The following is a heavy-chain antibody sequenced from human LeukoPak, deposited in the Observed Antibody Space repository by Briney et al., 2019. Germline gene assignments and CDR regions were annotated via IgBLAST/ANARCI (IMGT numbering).Heavy chain of an antibody. V-gene: IGHV1-69*04. CDR1: GGTFSSYA. CDR3: ASGGTLYFQH. Sequence: ASVKVPCKASGGTFSSYAISWVRQAPGQGLEWMGRIIPILGIANYAQKFQGRVTITADKSTSTAYMELSSLRSEDTAVYYCASGGTLYFQHWGQGILVTVSS. J-gene: IGHJ1*01. D-gene: IGHD3-3*01. CDR2: IIPILGIA.